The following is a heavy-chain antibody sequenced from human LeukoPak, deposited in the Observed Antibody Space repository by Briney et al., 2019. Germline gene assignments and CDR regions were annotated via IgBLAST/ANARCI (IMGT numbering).Heavy chain of an antibody. CDR1: GFTFSTYS. CDR2: ISSSSGTI. CDR3: ARDWDSSGYYDY. V-gene: IGHV3-48*02. D-gene: IGHD3-22*01. J-gene: IGHJ4*02. Sequence: GGSLRLSCAASGFTFSTYSMNWVRQATGRGLEWVSYISSSSGTIYYAASVKGRFTVSRDNAKNSLYLQMTSLRDEDTAVYYCARDWDSSGYYDYWGQGTLVTVSS.